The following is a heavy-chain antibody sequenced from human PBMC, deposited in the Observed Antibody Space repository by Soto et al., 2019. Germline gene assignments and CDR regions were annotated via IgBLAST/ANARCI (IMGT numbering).Heavy chain of an antibody. D-gene: IGHD5-18*01. CDR1: GYTFTSYG. CDR3: AKLDTARNFDY. J-gene: IGHJ4*02. CDR2: ISAYNGNT. Sequence: ASVKVSCKASGYTFTSYGISWVRQAPGQGLEWMGWISAYNGNTNYAQKLQGRVTMTTDTSTSTAYMELRSLRSDDMAVYYCAKLDTARNFDYWGQGTLVTVSS. V-gene: IGHV1-18*03.